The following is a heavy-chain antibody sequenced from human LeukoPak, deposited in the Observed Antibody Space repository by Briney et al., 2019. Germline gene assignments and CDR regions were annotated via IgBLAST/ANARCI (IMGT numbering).Heavy chain of an antibody. Sequence: PGGSLRLSCAASGFTFSSYEMNWVRQAPGKGLEWVSYISSSGSTIYYADSVEGRFTISRDNAKNPLYLQMNSLRAEDTAVYYCASQLRYFDWSPNWFDPWGQGTLVTVSS. J-gene: IGHJ5*02. CDR3: ASQLRYFDWSPNWFDP. V-gene: IGHV3-48*03. CDR2: ISSSGSTI. CDR1: GFTFSSYE. D-gene: IGHD3-9*01.